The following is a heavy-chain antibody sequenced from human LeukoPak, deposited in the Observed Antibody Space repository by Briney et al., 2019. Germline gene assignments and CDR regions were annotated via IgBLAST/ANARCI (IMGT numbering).Heavy chain of an antibody. J-gene: IGHJ4*02. V-gene: IGHV3-30*04. CDR3: ARDRGYSGYVIDY. CDR1: GFTFSSHA. CDR2: ISRDGNNK. D-gene: IGHD5-12*01. Sequence: GSLRLSCVASGFTFSSHAMYWVRQAPDKGPEWVAVISRDGNNKYYGDSVKGRFTISRDNPKNMLYLQMSSLRAEDTAVYYCARDRGYSGYVIDYWGQGTLVTVSS.